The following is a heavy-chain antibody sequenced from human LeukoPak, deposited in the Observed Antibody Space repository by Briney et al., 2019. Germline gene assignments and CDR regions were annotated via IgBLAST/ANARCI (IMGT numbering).Heavy chain of an antibody. J-gene: IGHJ3*02. CDR2: IYYSGST. D-gene: IGHD2-21*02. CDR1: GGSISSGGYY. CDR3: ARDRLPAYCGGDCFPDDAFDI. Sequence: SEALSLTCTVSGGSISSGGYYWSWIRQHPGKGLEWIGYIYYSGSTYYNPSLKSRVTISVDTSKNQFSLKLSSVTAADTAVYYCARDRLPAYCGGDCFPDDAFDIWGQGTMVTVSS. V-gene: IGHV4-31*03.